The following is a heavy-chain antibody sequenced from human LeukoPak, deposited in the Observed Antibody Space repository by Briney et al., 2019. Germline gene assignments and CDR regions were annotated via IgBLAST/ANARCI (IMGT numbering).Heavy chain of an antibody. CDR1: GFPPGAYA. Sequence: SLRLSCTASGFPPGAYAMSWFRQAPGKGLEWVGFIRSKAYGGTTEYAASVKGRFTISRDDSKSIAYLQMNSLKTEDTAVYYCTWKWFDYWGQGTLVTVSS. V-gene: IGHV3-49*03. D-gene: IGHD1-1*01. J-gene: IGHJ4*02. CDR2: IRSKAYGGTT. CDR3: TWKWFDY.